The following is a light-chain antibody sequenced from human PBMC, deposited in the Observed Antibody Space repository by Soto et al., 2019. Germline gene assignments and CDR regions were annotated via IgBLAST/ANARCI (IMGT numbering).Light chain of an antibody. V-gene: IGKV3-15*01. CDR2: RAT. CDR1: QSVTSN. Sequence: EIVMTQSPATLSVSPGARATLSCRASQSVTSNVAWYQQKRGQAPRLLIYRATARAANTPGRFGGSGSGTAFTLTISRLQSADFAIYYCQQYDDWPLTFGQGTKVEMK. J-gene: IGKJ1*01. CDR3: QQYDDWPLT.